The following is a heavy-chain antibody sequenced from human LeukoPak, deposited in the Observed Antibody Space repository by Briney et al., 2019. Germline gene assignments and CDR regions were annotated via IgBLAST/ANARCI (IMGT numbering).Heavy chain of an antibody. CDR3: ARAVRFGRKFDP. J-gene: IGHJ5*02. CDR2: IYYSGSP. D-gene: IGHD3-10*01. Sequence: PSETLSLTCTVSGGSISSSSYYWGWIRQPPGKGLEWIGSIYYSGSPYYNPSLKSRVTMSVDTSKSQFSLNLMSVTAADTAVHYCARAVRFGRKFDPWGQGTLVTVSS. CDR1: GGSISSSSYY. V-gene: IGHV4-39*07.